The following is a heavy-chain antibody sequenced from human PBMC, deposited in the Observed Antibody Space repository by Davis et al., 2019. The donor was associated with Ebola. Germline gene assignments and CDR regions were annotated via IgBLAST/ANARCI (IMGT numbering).Heavy chain of an antibody. Sequence: PSETLSLTCTVSGGSISSGGYYWSWIRQHPGKGLESIGYIYYSCSTYYNPSLKSRVTISVDTSKNQFSLKLSSVTAADTAVYYCARDHSQRTLAVAGYNWFDPWGQGTLVTVSS. V-gene: IGHV4-31*03. D-gene: IGHD6-19*01. CDR3: ARDHSQRTLAVAGYNWFDP. J-gene: IGHJ5*02. CDR2: IYYSCST. CDR1: GGSISSGGYY.